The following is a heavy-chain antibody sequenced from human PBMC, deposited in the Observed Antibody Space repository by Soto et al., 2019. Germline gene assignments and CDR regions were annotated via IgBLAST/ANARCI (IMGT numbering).Heavy chain of an antibody. D-gene: IGHD2-8*01. CDR2: INAGNGNT. CDR1: GYTFTSYA. J-gene: IGHJ5*02. CDR3: ARGPVLMVYAPSNWFDL. V-gene: IGHV1-3*01. Sequence: GASVKVSCKASGYTFTSYAMHWVRQAPGQRLEWMGWINAGNGNTKYSQRFQGRVTITRDTSASTAYTELSSLRSEDTAVYYCARGPVLMVYAPSNWFDLWGQGPLVTVFS.